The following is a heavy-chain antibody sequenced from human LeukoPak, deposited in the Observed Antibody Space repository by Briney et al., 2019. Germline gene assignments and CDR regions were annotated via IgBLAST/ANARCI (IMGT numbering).Heavy chain of an antibody. CDR2: IYTSGST. J-gene: IGHJ4*02. CDR3: AKGSRYYDSSGYYKEIETSDY. D-gene: IGHD3-22*01. V-gene: IGHV4-4*07. Sequence: SETLSLTCTVSGGSISSYYWSWIRQPAGKGLEWIGRIYTSGSTNYNPSLKSRVTMSVDTSKNQFSLKLSSVTAADTAVYYCAKGSRYYDSSGYYKEIETSDYWGQGTLVTVSS. CDR1: GGSISSYY.